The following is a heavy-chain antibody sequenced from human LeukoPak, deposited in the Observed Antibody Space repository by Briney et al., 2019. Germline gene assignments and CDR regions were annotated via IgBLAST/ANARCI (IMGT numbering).Heavy chain of an antibody. V-gene: IGHV3-23*01. CDR1: GFTFSSYA. CDR3: AKKAGYDRSDYLGYGYYYGMDV. J-gene: IGHJ6*02. CDR2: ISGSGGST. Sequence: GGSLRLSCAASGFTFSSYAMSWVRQAPGKGLEWVSAISGSGGSTYYADSVKGRFTISRDNSKNTLYLQMNSLRAEDTAVYYCAKKAGYDRSDYLGYGYYYGMDVWGQGTTVTVSS. D-gene: IGHD3-22*01.